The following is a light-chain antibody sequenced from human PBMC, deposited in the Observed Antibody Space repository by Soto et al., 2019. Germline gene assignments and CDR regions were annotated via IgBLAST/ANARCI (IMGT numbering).Light chain of an antibody. CDR3: SSYAGSSNYV. CDR2: EVS. Sequence: QSALTQPASASGSPGQSITISCTGTSSDVGSYNYVSWYQQHPGKAPKLMIYEVSKRPSGVSDRFSGSTSGNTASLTVSGLQAEDEADYYCSSYAGSSNYVFGTGTKLTVL. V-gene: IGLV2-8*01. J-gene: IGLJ1*01. CDR1: SSDVGSYNY.